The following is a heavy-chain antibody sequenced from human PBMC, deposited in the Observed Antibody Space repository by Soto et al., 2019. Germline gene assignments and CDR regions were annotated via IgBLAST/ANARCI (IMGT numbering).Heavy chain of an antibody. CDR3: AKDRGDSSGWLIDY. Sequence: GGSLKLSCAASGFTFSSYGMHWVRQAPGKGLEWVAVISYDGSNKYYADSVKGRFTISRDNSKNTLYLQMNSLRAEDTAVYYCAKDRGDSSGWLIDYWGQGT. CDR1: GFTFSSYG. V-gene: IGHV3-30*18. D-gene: IGHD6-19*01. CDR2: ISYDGSNK. J-gene: IGHJ4*02.